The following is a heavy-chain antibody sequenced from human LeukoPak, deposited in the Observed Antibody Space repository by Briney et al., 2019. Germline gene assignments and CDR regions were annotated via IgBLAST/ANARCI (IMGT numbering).Heavy chain of an antibody. CDR1: GGSISSYY. V-gene: IGHV4-59*01. Sequence: PSETLSLTCTVSGGSISSYYWSWIRQPPGKGLEWIGYIYYGGSTNYNPSLKSRVTISVDTSKNQFSLKLSSVTAADTAVYYCARADPDGYNYHWGQGTLVTVSS. D-gene: IGHD5-24*01. CDR2: IYYGGST. CDR3: ARADPDGYNYH. J-gene: IGHJ5*02.